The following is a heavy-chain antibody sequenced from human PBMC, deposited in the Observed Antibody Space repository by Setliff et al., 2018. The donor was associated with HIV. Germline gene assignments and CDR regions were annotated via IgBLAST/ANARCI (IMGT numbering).Heavy chain of an antibody. D-gene: IGHD3-3*01. Sequence: SETLSLTCTVSGGSISSYYWSWIRQPAGKGLEWIGRIYTSGSTNYNPSLKSRVTMSVDTSKNQFSLKLSSVTAADTAVYYCARDSSITIFGVVIKDYYFDYWGQGTLVTVSS. CDR1: GGSISSYY. V-gene: IGHV4-4*07. J-gene: IGHJ4*02. CDR3: ARDSSITIFGVVIKDYYFDY. CDR2: IYTSGST.